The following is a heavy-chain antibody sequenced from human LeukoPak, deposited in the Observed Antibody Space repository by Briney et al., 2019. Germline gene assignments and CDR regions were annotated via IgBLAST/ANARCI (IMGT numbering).Heavy chain of an antibody. D-gene: IGHD6-19*01. CDR2: IHYNGQT. CDR3: TTIYDRDSSGWYRFDY. CDR1: GDSMTTYY. J-gene: IGHJ4*02. V-gene: IGHV4-59*08. Sequence: PSETLSLTCIVSGDSMTTYYWNWIRQPPGRGLEWIGYIHYNGQTDFNPSLKSRVTISLDTSKNEFSLQLKSVTAADTALYYCTTIYDRDSSGWYRFDYWGQGALVTVSS.